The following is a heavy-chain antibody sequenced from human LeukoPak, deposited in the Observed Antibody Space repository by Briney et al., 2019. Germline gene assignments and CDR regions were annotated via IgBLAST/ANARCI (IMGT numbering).Heavy chain of an antibody. CDR1: GGSFSGYY. CDR3: ARLGDGYQMRGGLDY. Sequence: SETLSLTCAVYGGSFSGYYWSWIRQPPGKGLEWIGEINHSGSTNYNPSLKSRVTISVDTSKNQFSLKLSSVTAADTAVYYCARLGDGYQMRGGLDYWGQGTLVTVSS. CDR2: INHSGST. D-gene: IGHD5-24*01. V-gene: IGHV4-34*01. J-gene: IGHJ4*02.